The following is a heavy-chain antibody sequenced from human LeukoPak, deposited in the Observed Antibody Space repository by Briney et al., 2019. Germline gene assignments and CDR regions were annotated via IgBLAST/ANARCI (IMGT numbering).Heavy chain of an antibody. CDR1: GYTFTGVF. D-gene: IGHD2-21*02. CDR2: INPNIGDA. CDR3: ARMDLDGGDSIGFDS. J-gene: IGHJ5*01. Sequence: ASVKVSWKATGYTFTGVFMHWARQGPGEGLLCIAFINPNIGDAYYAQKFQGRVTMTRDRSINTAYMELSRLTSDDTAVYYCARMDLDGGDSIGFDSWGQGTLVTVSS. V-gene: IGHV1-2*02.